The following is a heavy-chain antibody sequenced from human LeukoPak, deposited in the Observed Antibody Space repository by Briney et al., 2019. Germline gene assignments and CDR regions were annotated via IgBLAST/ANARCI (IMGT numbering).Heavy chain of an antibody. CDR1: EYSLTSCW. J-gene: IGHJ6*02. Sequence: GESLKISCKGSEYSLTSCWIGWVRQAPGKGLEWVSVIYSGGSTYYADSVKGRFTISRDSSKNTLYLQMNSLRAEDTAVYYCAKSRCSTSCYGGDVWGQGTTVTVSS. V-gene: IGHV3-66*01. D-gene: IGHD2-2*01. CDR2: IYSGGST. CDR3: AKSRCSTSCYGGDV.